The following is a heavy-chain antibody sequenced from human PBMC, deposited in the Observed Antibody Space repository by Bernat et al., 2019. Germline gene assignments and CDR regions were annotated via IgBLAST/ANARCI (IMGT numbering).Heavy chain of an antibody. CDR3: ARPGYCSSSRCYADDAFDI. Sequence: VQLVESGGGLFRPGGSLRLPCAPSGFTSGSYTLNWVRQPPGKGLGGVSYISTGSSTIYYADSVRGRFTISRDNAQNSMYLQMNSLRDEDTAVYYCARPGYCSSSRCYADDAFDIWGQGTMVTVSS. J-gene: IGHJ3*02. CDR1: GFTSGSYT. CDR2: ISTGSSTI. V-gene: IGHV3-48*02. D-gene: IGHD2-2*01.